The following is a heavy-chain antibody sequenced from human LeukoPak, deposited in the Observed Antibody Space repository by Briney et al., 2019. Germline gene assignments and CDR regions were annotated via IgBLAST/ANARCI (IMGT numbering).Heavy chain of an antibody. CDR3: ARGRNNAFDI. CDR1: GDSVSSSSDA. D-gene: IGHD1/OR15-1a*01. J-gene: IGHJ3*02. CDR2: TYYRSN. V-gene: IGHV6-1*01. Sequence: SQTLSLTFAISGDSVSSSSDAWNWIRQSPSRGLEWLGRTYYRSNDYAVSVKSRMTINADTSKNQVSLQLSSVTPEDTAVYYCARGRNNAFDIWGQGTMVTVSS.